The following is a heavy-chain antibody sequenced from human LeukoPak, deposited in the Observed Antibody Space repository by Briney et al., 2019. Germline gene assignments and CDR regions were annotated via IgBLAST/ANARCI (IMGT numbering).Heavy chain of an antibody. CDR2: INHSGST. CDR1: GFAFSTYW. D-gene: IGHD6-13*01. CDR3: ARRAYSSSWFDY. Sequence: PGGSLRLSCAASGFAFSTYWMSWIRQPPGKGLEWIGEINHSGSTNYNPSLKSRVTISVDTSKNQFSLKLSSVTAADTAVYYCARRAYSSSWFDYWGQGTLVTVSS. V-gene: IGHV4-34*01. J-gene: IGHJ4*02.